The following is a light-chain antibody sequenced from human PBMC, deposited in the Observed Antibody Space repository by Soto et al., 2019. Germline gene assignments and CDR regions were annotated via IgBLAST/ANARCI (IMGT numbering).Light chain of an antibody. Sequence: DIQITQSPSFXXXSXXDXVXITCRASQAISNYLNWYQQRPGKAPNLLIFGAKTLQSGVPSRFSGSGYGTDFTLTITTLQPEDVGIYYCQQCHATPLTFGQGRLLEI. V-gene: IGKV1-39*01. CDR2: GAK. CDR1: QAISNY. J-gene: IGKJ5*01. CDR3: QQCHATPLT.